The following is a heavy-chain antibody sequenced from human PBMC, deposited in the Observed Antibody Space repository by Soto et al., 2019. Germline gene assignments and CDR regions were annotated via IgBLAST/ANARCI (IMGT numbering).Heavy chain of an antibody. J-gene: IGHJ4*02. Sequence: PSETLSLTCTVSGGSVSSGNYYWSWIRQPPGKGLEWIGYIYYSGSTNYNPSLKSRLTISVDTSKNQFSLKLSSVTAADTAVYYCARGGTRGSSFYWGQGTLVTGLL. D-gene: IGHD6-13*01. CDR1: GGSVSSGNYY. V-gene: IGHV4-61*01. CDR2: IYYSGST. CDR3: ARGGTRGSSFY.